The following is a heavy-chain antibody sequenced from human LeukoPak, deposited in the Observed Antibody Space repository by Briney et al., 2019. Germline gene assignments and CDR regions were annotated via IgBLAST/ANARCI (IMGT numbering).Heavy chain of an antibody. V-gene: IGHV4-39*01. J-gene: IGHJ4*02. D-gene: IGHD5-24*01. CDR2: VYYDGTS. Sequence: SETLSLTCTVSGGSINSHSYYWGWIRQPPGKGLEWIGSVYYDGTSYSNPSLKSRVGVFVDTSRDQFSLDLDFVTAADMALYYCVRHVSTNTGYFDSCGQGTLVSVSS. CDR1: GGSINSHSYY. CDR3: VRHVSTNTGYFDS.